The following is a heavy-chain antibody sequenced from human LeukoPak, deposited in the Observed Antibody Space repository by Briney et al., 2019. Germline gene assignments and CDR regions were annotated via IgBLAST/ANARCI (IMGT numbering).Heavy chain of an antibody. J-gene: IGHJ3*02. D-gene: IGHD3-10*01. CDR3: ARDPWLYVGSGSYTSGDAFDI. CDR2: IWYDGSNK. Sequence: PGGSLRLSCAASGFTFSSYGMHWVRQAPGKGLEWVAVIWYDGSNKYYADSVKGRFTISRDNSKNTLYLQMNSLRAEDTAVYYCARDPWLYVGSGSYTSGDAFDIWGQGTMVTVSS. CDR1: GFTFSSYG. V-gene: IGHV3-33*01.